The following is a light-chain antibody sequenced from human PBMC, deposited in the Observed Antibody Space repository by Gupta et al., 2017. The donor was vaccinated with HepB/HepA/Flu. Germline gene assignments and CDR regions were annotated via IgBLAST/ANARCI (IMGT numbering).Light chain of an antibody. CDR2: RDS. Sequence: SYELTQPLSVSVALGQTARITCGGNNIGSKNVHWYQQKPGQAPVLVIYRDSNRPSEIPERFSGSNSGNTATLTISRAQAGDKADYYCQVWDITTAHVVFGGGTNLTVL. V-gene: IGLV3-9*01. J-gene: IGLJ2*01. CDR1: NIGSKN. CDR3: QVWDITTAHVV.